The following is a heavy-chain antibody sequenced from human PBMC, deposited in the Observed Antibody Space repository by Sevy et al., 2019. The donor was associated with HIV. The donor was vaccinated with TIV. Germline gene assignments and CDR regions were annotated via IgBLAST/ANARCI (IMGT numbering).Heavy chain of an antibody. CDR1: EFTFSSYW. V-gene: IGHV3-7*01. CDR2: IKQDGSEK. J-gene: IGHJ6*02. D-gene: IGHD1-26*01. Sequence: GGSLRLSCAASEFTFSSYWMSWVRLAPGKGLEWVANIKQDGSEKYYVDSVKGRFTISRDNAKNSLYLQMNSLRAEDTAVYYCARSGGSYDYGMDVWGQGTTVTVSS. CDR3: ARSGGSYDYGMDV.